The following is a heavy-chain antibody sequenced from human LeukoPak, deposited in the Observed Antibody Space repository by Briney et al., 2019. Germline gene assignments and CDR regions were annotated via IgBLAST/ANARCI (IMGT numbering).Heavy chain of an antibody. CDR2: IFYSGYT. V-gene: IGHV4-59*01. CDR3: ARGDYYYYYYMDV. J-gene: IGHJ6*03. Sequence: SETLSLTCTVSGGSISSYYWSWIRQPPGRGLEWIGYIFYSGYTNYNPSLKSRVTISVDTSKNQFSLELSSVTAADTAVHYCARGDYYYYYYMDVWGKGTTVTVSS. CDR1: GGSISSYY.